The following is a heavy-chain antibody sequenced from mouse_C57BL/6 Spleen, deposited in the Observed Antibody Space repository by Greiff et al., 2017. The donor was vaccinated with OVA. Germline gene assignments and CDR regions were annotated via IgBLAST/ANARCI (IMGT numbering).Heavy chain of an antibody. CDR1: GFNIKDDY. Sequence: EVKLMESGAELVRPGASVKLSCTASGFNIKDDYMHWVKQRPEQGLEWIGWIDPENGDTEYASKFQGKATITADTSSNTAYLQLSSLTSEDTAVYYCTTSYGYDGYWGQGTTLTVSS. D-gene: IGHD2-2*01. CDR2: IDPENGDT. CDR3: TTSYGYDGY. V-gene: IGHV14-4*01. J-gene: IGHJ2*01.